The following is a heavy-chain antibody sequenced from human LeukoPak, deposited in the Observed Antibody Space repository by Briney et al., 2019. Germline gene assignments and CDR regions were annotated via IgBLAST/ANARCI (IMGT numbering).Heavy chain of an antibody. Sequence: GGSQRLSCVASGFTFSSYWMTWVRQAPGKGLEWVANIKTDGSQIYYVDSVKGRFTISRDNAKNSLYLQMNSLRAEDTAVYYCARGMTTVTTWFDPWGQGTLVTVSS. V-gene: IGHV3-7*01. J-gene: IGHJ5*02. CDR3: ARGMTTVTTWFDP. CDR2: IKTDGSQI. CDR1: GFTFSSYW. D-gene: IGHD4-17*01.